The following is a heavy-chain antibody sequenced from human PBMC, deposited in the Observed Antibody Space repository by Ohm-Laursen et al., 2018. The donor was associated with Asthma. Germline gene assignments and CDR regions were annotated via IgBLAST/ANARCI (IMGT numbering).Heavy chain of an antibody. CDR2: ISYDGSNK. CDR3: AKNHYYYDNSGYHFDY. V-gene: IGHV3-30*19. Sequence: SLRLSCSASGFTFSSYGMHWVRQAPGKGLEWVAVISYDGSNKYYADSVKGRFTISRDNSKNTLYLQMNSLRAEDTAVYYCAKNHYYYDNSGYHFDYWGQGTLVTVSS. CDR1: GFTFSSYG. D-gene: IGHD3-22*01. J-gene: IGHJ4*02.